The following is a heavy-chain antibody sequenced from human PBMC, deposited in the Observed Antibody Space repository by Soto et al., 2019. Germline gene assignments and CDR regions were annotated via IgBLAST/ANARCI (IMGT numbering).Heavy chain of an antibody. CDR3: ARDLFGVVINHYYYYYGMDV. V-gene: IGHV4-4*07. CDR2: IYTSGST. CDR1: GGSISSYY. Sequence: SETLSLTCTVSGGSISSYYWSWIRQPAGKGLEWIGRIYTSGSTNYNPSLKSRVTMSVDTSKNQFSLKLSSVTAADTAVYYCARDLFGVVINHYYYYYGMDVWGQGTTVTVSS. J-gene: IGHJ6*02. D-gene: IGHD3-3*01.